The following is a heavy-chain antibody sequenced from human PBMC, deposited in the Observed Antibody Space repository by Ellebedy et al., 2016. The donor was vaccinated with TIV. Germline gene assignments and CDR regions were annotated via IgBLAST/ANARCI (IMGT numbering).Heavy chain of an antibody. CDR3: ARRSPGRGRGIDY. D-gene: IGHD1-26*01. V-gene: IGHV5-10-1*01. J-gene: IGHJ4*02. Sequence: PSFPGHVTISADKSIRTAYLQWSSLKASDTAMYYCARRSPGRGRGIDYWGQGTLVTVSS.